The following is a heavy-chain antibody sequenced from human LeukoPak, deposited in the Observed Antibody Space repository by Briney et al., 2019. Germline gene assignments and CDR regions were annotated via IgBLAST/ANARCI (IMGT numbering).Heavy chain of an antibody. CDR1: GFTFSSYG. J-gene: IGHJ4*02. V-gene: IGHV3-30*02. D-gene: IGHD1-1*01. CDR2: IRYDGSNK. CDR3: ARVTTGTTWFRNHYFDY. Sequence: GGSLRLSCAASGFTFSSYGMHWVCQAPGKGLEWVAFIRYDGSNKYYADSVKGRFTISRDNSKNTLYLQMNSLRAEDTAVYYCARVTTGTTWFRNHYFDYWGQGTLVTVSS.